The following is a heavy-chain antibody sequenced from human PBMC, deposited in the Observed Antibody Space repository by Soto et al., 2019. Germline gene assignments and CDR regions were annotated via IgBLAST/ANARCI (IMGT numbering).Heavy chain of an antibody. CDR2: MNPNSGNT. CDR1: GYTFTGYY. CDR3: ATVGYCSGGSCYTFDY. Sequence: ASVKVSCKASGYTFTGYYMHWVRQAPGQGLKWMGGMNPNSGNTGYAQKFQGRVTMTRDESTSTAYMGLSSLRSEDTAVYYCATVGYCSGGSCYTFDYWGQGTLVTVSS. D-gene: IGHD2-15*01. V-gene: IGHV1-8*02. J-gene: IGHJ4*02.